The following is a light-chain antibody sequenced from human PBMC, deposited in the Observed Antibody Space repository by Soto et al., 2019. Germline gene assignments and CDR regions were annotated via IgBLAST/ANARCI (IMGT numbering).Light chain of an antibody. V-gene: IGKV3-15*01. Sequence: EIVMTQSPATLSLSPGERATLSCWASQSISSNLAWYQQKPGQAPRLLIYGASTRATGIPARFSGSGSGTEFTLTSISLQYEDFAVYFCQQYKNWPTFGQGTKVEIK. J-gene: IGKJ1*01. CDR2: GAS. CDR1: QSISSN. CDR3: QQYKNWPT.